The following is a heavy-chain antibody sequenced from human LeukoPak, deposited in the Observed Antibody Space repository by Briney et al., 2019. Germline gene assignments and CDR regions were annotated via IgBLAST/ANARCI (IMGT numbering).Heavy chain of an antibody. CDR1: GFTFSSYA. J-gene: IGHJ6*02. V-gene: IGHV3-48*04. D-gene: IGHD3-3*01. Sequence: PGGSLRLSCAASGFTFSSYAMHWVRQAPGKGLEWVSYISSSGSTIYYADSVKGRFTISRDNAKNSLYLQMNSLRAEDTAVYYCARGPGITIFGVVMEAYYYGMDVWGQGTTVTVSS. CDR3: ARGPGITIFGVVMEAYYYGMDV. CDR2: ISSSGSTI.